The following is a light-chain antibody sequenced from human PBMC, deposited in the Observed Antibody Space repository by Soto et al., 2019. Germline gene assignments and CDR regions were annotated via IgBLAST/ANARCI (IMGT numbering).Light chain of an antibody. CDR3: CSYTTSNTRQIV. J-gene: IGLJ1*01. V-gene: IGLV2-14*03. Sequence: QSVLTQPASVSGSPGQSITISCTGTSSDVGGYNYVSWYQHHPGKAPKLMIYDVSNRPSGVSNRFSGSKSGNTASLTISGLPPEDEADYYCCSYTTSNTRQIVFGTGTKVTV. CDR1: SSDVGGYNY. CDR2: DVS.